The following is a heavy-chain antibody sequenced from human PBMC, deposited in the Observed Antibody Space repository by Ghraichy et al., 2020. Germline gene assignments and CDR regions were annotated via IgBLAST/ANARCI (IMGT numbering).Heavy chain of an antibody. J-gene: IGHJ6*02. D-gene: IGHD2-2*01. CDR3: ARDRTLYCSSTSCYYYYYGMDV. CDR1: GYTFTSYG. CDR2: ISAYNGNT. Sequence: ASVKVSCKASGYTFTSYGISWVRQAPGQGLEWMGWISAYNGNTNYAQKLQGRVTMTTDTSTSTAYMELRSLRSDDTAVYYCARDRTLYCSSTSCYYYYYGMDVWGQGTTVTVSS. V-gene: IGHV1-18*04.